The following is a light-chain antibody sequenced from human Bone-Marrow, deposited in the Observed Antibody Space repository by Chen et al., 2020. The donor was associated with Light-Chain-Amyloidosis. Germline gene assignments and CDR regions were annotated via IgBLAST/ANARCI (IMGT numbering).Light chain of an antibody. Sequence: SSELTQDPAVSVALGQTVRITCQGDSLRSYYASWYQQKPGQAPVLVIYGKNNRPSGIPDRFSGYSSGNTASLTITGAQAEDEADYYCDSRDSSDNHLVFGGGTKLTVL. CDR3: DSRDSSDNHLV. J-gene: IGLJ2*01. CDR1: SLRSYY. CDR2: GKN. V-gene: IGLV3-19*01.